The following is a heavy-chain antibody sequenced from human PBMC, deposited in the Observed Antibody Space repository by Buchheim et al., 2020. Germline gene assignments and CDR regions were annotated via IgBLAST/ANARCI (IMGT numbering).Heavy chain of an antibody. CDR1: GGSFSGYY. Sequence: QVQLQQWGAGLLKPSETLSLTCAVYGGSFSGYYWSWIRQPPGKGLEWIGEINHSGSTNYNPSPKRRVTISVDTFKNQFSLKLSSVTAADTAVYFCARGLRGSPVDYWGQGTL. CDR2: INHSGST. CDR3: ARGLRGSPVDY. J-gene: IGHJ4*02. V-gene: IGHV4-34*01.